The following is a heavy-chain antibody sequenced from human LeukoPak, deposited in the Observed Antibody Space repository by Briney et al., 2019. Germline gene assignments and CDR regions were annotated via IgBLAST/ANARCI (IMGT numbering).Heavy chain of an antibody. CDR2: MGPDSGDT. CDR1: GYTFTTHD. J-gene: IGHJ4*02. Sequence: GASVKVSCKASGYTFTTHDINWVRQATGQGLEWLGWMGPDSGDTGYAQKFQGRVTMTSDSSISTAYMELSSLRSEDTAIYYCVRTPPNWGFDYWGQGTLVTVFS. CDR3: VRTPPNWGFDY. D-gene: IGHD7-27*01. V-gene: IGHV1-8*01.